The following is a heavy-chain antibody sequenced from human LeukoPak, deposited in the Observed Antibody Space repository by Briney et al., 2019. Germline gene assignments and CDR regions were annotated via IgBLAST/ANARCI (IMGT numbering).Heavy chain of an antibody. CDR1: GFTFSSYT. V-gene: IGHV3-23*01. D-gene: IGHD3-22*01. J-gene: IGHJ4*02. CDR2: ISGSGGST. CDR3: AKKAYYYDGSGYYVFAY. Sequence: GGSLRLSCAASGFTFSSYTMSWVRQAPGKGLEWVSAISGSGGSTYYGDSVKGRFTISRDNSKNTLYLQMNSLRAEDTAIYYCAKKAYYYDGSGYYVFAYWGQGTLVTVSS.